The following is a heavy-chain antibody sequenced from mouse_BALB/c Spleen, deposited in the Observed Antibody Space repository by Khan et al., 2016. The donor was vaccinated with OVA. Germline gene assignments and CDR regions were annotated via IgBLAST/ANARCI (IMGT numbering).Heavy chain of an antibody. CDR2: INPSNGYT. J-gene: IGHJ3*01. CDR1: GYTFTSYT. V-gene: IGHV1-4*01. Sequence: QVQLKESGAELARPGASVKMSCKASGYTFTSYTIHWIKERPGQGLEWIGYINPSNGYTNYNQKFKDKATLTTDKSSTTAYLQLSSLTSDDSAVYNCIRDGADHRNDGWVAYWGQGTLVTVSA. CDR3: IRDGADHRNDGWVAY. D-gene: IGHD2-14*01.